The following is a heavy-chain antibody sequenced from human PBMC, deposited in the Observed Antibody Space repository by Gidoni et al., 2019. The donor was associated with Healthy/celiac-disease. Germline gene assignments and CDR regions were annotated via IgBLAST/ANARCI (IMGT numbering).Heavy chain of an antibody. CDR2: TYYRSKWYN. Sequence: QVHLQQSGPGLVKPSQTSSLTCATSGASVSSNNPAWNWTRQSPSRGLEWLGRTYYRSKWYNDYAVSVKSRITINPDTSKNQFSLQLNSVTPEDTAVYYCVRDKDGYYYDSSGYHPWFDPWGQGTLVTVSS. D-gene: IGHD3-22*01. V-gene: IGHV6-1*01. CDR1: GASVSSNNPA. CDR3: VRDKDGYYYDSSGYHPWFDP. J-gene: IGHJ5*02.